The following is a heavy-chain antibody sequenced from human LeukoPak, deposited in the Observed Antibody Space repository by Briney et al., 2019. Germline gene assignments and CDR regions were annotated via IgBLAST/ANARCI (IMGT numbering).Heavy chain of an antibody. CDR1: GYIFSNYW. D-gene: IGHD2-21*02. J-gene: IGHJ6*03. V-gene: IGHV5-51*01. CDR2: IYPGDSET. CDR3: ARQSGDYSYYYYMDV. Sequence: GESLKISCQASGYIFSNYWIGWVRQMPGKGLEWMAIIYPGDSETKYSPSFQGQVTISVDKSISTTYLQWSSVKASDTAMYYCARQSGDYSYYYYMDVWGKGTTVTISS.